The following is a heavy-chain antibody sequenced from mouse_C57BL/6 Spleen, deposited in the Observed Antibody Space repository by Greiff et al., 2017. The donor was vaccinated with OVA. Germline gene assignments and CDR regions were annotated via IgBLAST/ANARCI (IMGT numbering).Heavy chain of an antibody. D-gene: IGHD3-3*01. J-gene: IGHJ2*01. CDR1: GSTFTSYW. Sequence: VQLQQPGAELVKPGASVKLSCKASGSTFTSYWMQWVKQRPGQGLEWIGEIDPSDSYTNYNQKFTGKATLTVDTSSSTAYMQLSSLTSEDSAVYYCARKGRWDWGQGTTLTVSS. CDR3: ARKGRWD. V-gene: IGHV1-50*01. CDR2: IDPSDSYT.